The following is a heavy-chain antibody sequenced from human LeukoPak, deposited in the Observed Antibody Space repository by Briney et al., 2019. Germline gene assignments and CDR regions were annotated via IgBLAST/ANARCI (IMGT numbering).Heavy chain of an antibody. V-gene: IGHV1-24*01. D-gene: IGHD6-25*01. J-gene: IGHJ6*02. CDR2: FDPEDGET. Sequence: ASVKVSCKVSGYTLTELSMHWVRQAPGKGLEWMGGFDPEDGETIYAQKFQGRVTMTEDTSTDTAYMELSSLRSEDTAVYYCATFRRQRHYYYCGMDVWGQGTTVTVSS. CDR3: ATFRRQRHYYYCGMDV. CDR1: GYTLTELS.